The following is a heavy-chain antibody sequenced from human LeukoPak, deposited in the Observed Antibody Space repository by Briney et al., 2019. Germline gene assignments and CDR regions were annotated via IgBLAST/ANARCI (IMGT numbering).Heavy chain of an antibody. CDR2: ISYEGRIK. CDR1: GFTFNSYP. D-gene: IGHD3-16*01. Sequence: GGSLRLSCAASGFTFNSYPMHWARQAPGRGLEWLAVISYEGRIKLHAHSVEGGFTTSRDHSQNSLYLQMNRLRPEDPAVYYCARDSIRGSPDYLDYWGQETLVTVST. V-gene: IGHV3-30*04. CDR3: ARDSIRGSPDYLDY. J-gene: IGHJ4*02.